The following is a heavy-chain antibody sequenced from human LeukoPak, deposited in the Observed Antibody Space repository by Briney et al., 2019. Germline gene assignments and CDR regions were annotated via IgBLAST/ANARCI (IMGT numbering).Heavy chain of an antibody. D-gene: IGHD6-13*01. J-gene: IGHJ4*02. Sequence: PGGSLRLSCAASGLTFSNYWMHWVRQAPGKGLVWVSRINSDGSSTSYADSVKGRFTISRDNAKNTLYLQMNSLRAEDTAVYYCARETSTAAQYYCDYWGQGTQVTVSS. CDR1: GLTFSNYW. CDR3: ARETSTAAQYYCDY. V-gene: IGHV3-74*01. CDR2: INSDGSST.